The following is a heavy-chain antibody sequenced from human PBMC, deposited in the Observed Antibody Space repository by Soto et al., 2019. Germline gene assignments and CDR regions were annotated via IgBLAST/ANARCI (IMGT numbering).Heavy chain of an antibody. CDR3: ARGGSYWGRYYYYGMDV. Sequence: QVQLVQSGAEVKKPGASVKVSCKASGYTFTSYGISWVRQAPGQGLEWMGWISAYNGNTNYAQKLQGRVTMTTDTPTSTTYMELRSLRSDDTAVYYCARGGSYWGRYYYYGMDVWGQGTTVTVSS. J-gene: IGHJ6*02. CDR1: GYTFTSYG. D-gene: IGHD1-26*01. CDR2: ISAYNGNT. V-gene: IGHV1-18*01.